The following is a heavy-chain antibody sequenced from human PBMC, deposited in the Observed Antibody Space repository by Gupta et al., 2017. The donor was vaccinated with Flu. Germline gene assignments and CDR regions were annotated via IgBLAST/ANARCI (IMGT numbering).Heavy chain of an antibody. D-gene: IGHD2-21*02. CDR1: SYW. J-gene: IGHJ4*02. Sequence: SYWMGWVRQMPGKGLEWMGIIYPSDSDTRYSPSFQGQVTISADKSITTAYLQWSSLKASDTAIYYCARHFGGVAVGSDYYGFRSDHWGQGTRVTVSS. CDR2: IYPSDSDT. V-gene: IGHV5-51*01. CDR3: ARHFGGVAVGSDYYGFRSDH.